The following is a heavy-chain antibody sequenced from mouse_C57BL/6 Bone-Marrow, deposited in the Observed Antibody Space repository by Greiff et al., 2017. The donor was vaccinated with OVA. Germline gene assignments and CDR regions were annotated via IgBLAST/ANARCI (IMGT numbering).Heavy chain of an antibody. CDR1: GYTFTTYP. D-gene: IGHD2-4*01. CDR2: FHPYNDDT. CDR3: ARLYDYDGAWFAY. V-gene: IGHV1-47*01. Sequence: VKLQQSGAELVKPGASVKMSCKASGYTFTTYPIEWMKQNHGKSLEWIGNFHPYNDDTKYNEKFKGKATLTVEKSSSTVYLELSRLTSDDSAVYYCARLYDYDGAWFAYWGQGTLVTVSA. J-gene: IGHJ3*01.